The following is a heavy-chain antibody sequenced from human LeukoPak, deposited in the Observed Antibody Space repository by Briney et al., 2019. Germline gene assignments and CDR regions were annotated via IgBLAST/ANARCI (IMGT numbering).Heavy chain of an antibody. CDR3: AFNSGYSSAWSPDY. D-gene: IGHD6-19*01. CDR2: ISSSSSYI. V-gene: IGHV3-21*01. J-gene: IGHJ4*02. CDR1: GFTFNNYS. Sequence: GGSLRLSCAASGFTFNNYSMNWVRQAPGKGLEWVSSISSSSSYIYYADSVKGRFTISRDNAKNSLYLQMNSLRAEDTAVYYCAFNSGYSSAWSPDYWGRGTLVTVSS.